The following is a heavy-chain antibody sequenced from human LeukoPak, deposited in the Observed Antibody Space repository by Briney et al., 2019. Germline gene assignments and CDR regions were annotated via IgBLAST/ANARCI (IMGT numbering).Heavy chain of an antibody. CDR3: ARFASSSWYNWFDP. D-gene: IGHD6-13*01. J-gene: IGHJ5*02. CDR1: GGSISIYY. Sequence: SETLSLTCTVSGGSISIYYWSWIRQPPGKGLEWIGYIYYSGSTNYNPSLKSRVTISVDTSKNQFSLKLSSVTAADTAVYYCARFASSSWYNWFDPWGQGTLVTVSS. CDR2: IYYSGST. V-gene: IGHV4-59*08.